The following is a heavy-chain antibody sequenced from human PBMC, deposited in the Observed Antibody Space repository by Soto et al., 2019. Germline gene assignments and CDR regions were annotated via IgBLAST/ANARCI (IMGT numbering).Heavy chain of an antibody. CDR1: GFTFSTYW. CDR3: ARGIRNYYGVDV. V-gene: IGHV3-74*01. D-gene: IGHD5-18*01. Sequence: EVQVVESGGGLVQPGGSLRLSCVASGFTFSTYWMHWVRQAPGKGLVWVSRIKCDGSTTSYADSVKGRFTISRDNAKNTVYLQMNSLRAEDTGVYYCARGIRNYYGVDVWGQGTTVTVSS. CDR2: IKCDGSTT. J-gene: IGHJ6*02.